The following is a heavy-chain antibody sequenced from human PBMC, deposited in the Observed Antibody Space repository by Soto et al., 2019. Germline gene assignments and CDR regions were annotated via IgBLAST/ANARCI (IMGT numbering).Heavy chain of an antibody. CDR3: QGGDF. V-gene: IGHV4-34*01. CDR1: GLYFRGYF. Sequence: SVTLSLTCAVSGLYFRGYFWSWIRQSPDKGLEWIGEINDSGSTYYNPSFKSRLTISVDTSNSQISLRLTAVTAADSAVYYCQGGDFWGQGTRVNVSS. D-gene: IGHD3-16*01. J-gene: IGHJ4*02. CDR2: INDSGST.